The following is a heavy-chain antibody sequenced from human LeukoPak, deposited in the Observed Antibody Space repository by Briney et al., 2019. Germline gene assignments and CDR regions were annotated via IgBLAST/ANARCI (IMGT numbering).Heavy chain of an antibody. CDR2: INHSGST. D-gene: IGHD3-22*01. V-gene: IGHV4-34*01. CDR3: ARDGPYYYDSSHFDY. CDR1: GGSFSGYY. J-gene: IGHJ4*02. Sequence: SETLSLTCAVYGGSFSGYYWSWIRQPPGEGLEWIGEINHSGSTNYNPSLKSRVTISVDTSKNQFSLKLSSVTAADTAVYYCARDGPYYYDSSHFDYWGQGTLVTVSS.